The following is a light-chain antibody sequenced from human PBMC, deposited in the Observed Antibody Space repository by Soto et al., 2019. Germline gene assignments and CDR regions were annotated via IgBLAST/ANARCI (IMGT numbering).Light chain of an antibody. CDR1: TSDVGGYNY. J-gene: IGLJ1*01. Sequence: QSALTQPASVSGSPGQSITISCTGTTSDVGGYNYVSWYQQHPGTAPKLMIYQVSNRPSGVSNRFSGSKSGNTASLTISGLQAEDEADYYCSSSTSSSTRVFGTGTKLTVL. CDR2: QVS. V-gene: IGLV2-14*01. CDR3: SSSTSSSTRV.